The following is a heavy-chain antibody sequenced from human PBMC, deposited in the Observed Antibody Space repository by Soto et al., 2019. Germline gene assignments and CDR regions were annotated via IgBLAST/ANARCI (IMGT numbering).Heavy chain of an antibody. V-gene: IGHV3-66*04. CDR2: IYSGGSA. CDR3: ARHGYCYGGGYFDY. D-gene: IGHD5-18*01. Sequence: EVQLVESGGGLVQPGGSLRLSCAASGFTVSSNYMSWVRQAPGKGLEWVSVIYSGGSAYYADSVKGRFTISRENSKNTLYLKMNSLRAEDTAVYYCARHGYCYGGGYFDYWGRGTLVTVSS. J-gene: IGHJ4*02. CDR1: GFTVSSNY.